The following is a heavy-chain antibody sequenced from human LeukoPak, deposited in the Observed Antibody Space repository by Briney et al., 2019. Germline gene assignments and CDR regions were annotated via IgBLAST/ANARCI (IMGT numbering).Heavy chain of an antibody. CDR2: MNPNSANT. J-gene: IGHJ6*02. CDR3: ARLASSSWPLYYYYGMDV. D-gene: IGHD6-13*01. Sequence: ASVKVSCKASGYTFTSYDINWVRQATGQGLEWMGWMNPNSANTGYAQKFQGRVTMTRNTSISTAYMELSSLRSEDTAVYYCARLASSSWPLYYYYGMDVWGQGTKVTVSS. V-gene: IGHV1-8*01. CDR1: GYTFTSYD.